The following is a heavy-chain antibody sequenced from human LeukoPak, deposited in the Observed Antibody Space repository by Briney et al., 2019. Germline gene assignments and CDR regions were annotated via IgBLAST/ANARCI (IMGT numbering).Heavy chain of an antibody. CDR2: INWNGGST. CDR3: ARGAPRRIWLGELGDDAFDI. CDR1: GFTFDDYG. D-gene: IGHD3-10*01. Sequence: PGGSLRLSCAASGFTFDDYGMSWVRQAPGKGLEWVSGINWNGGSTGYVDSVKGRFTISRDNAKNSLYLQMNSLRAEDTALYYCARGAPRRIWLGELGDDAFDIWGQGTMVTVSS. J-gene: IGHJ3*02. V-gene: IGHV3-20*04.